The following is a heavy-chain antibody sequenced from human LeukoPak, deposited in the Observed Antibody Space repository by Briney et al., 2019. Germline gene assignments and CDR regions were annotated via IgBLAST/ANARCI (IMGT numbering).Heavy chain of an antibody. V-gene: IGHV3-7*04. CDR1: GFPFSSYW. CDR3: TRVGYIDEGIDY. J-gene: IGHJ4*02. CDR2: IKQDGSKK. D-gene: IGHD5-24*01. Sequence: GGSLRLSCVASGFPFSSYWMTWVRQAPGKGLEWVANIKQDGSKKSYMDSVKGRFTISRDNAKNSLYLQMNSLRAEDTAIYYCTRVGYIDEGIDYWGQGTLVTVSS.